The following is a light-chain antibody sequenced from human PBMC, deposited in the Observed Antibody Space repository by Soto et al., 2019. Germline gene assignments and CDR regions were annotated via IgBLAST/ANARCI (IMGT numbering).Light chain of an antibody. CDR1: QSIAQW. J-gene: IGKJ2*01. V-gene: IGKV1-5*03. CDR3: KQYHSYSYT. CDR2: RAS. Sequence: DIQMTQSPSTLSASVGDSVTITCRASQSIAQWLAWYQQRPGKAPKLLIYRASTLDAGVPSRFRASGSGTEFTITISSLQPDDFATYDCKQYHSYSYTFGQGTKLEIK.